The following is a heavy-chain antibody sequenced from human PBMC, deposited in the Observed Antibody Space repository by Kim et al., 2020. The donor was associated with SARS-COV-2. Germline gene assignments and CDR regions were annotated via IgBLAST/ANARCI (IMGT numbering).Heavy chain of an antibody. CDR1: GYTFTSYG. CDR2: ISAYNGNT. Sequence: ASVKVSCKASGYTFTSYGISWVRQAPGQGLEWMGWISAYNGNTNYAQKLQGRVTMTTDTSTSTAYMELRSLRSDDTAVYYCVRDYRSSSSRWFDPWGQGTLVTVSS. D-gene: IGHD6-13*01. V-gene: IGHV1-18*01. CDR3: VRDYRSSSSRWFDP. J-gene: IGHJ5*02.